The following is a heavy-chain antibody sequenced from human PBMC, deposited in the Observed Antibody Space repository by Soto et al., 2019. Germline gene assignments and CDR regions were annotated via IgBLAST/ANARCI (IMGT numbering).Heavy chain of an antibody. CDR3: ARVRVDGHYFDY. J-gene: IGHJ4*02. V-gene: IGHV4-38-2*01. Sequence: PSETLSLTCAVSGYSISSGYYWGWIRQPPGKGLEWIGSIYHSGSTYYNPSLKSRVTISVDTSKNQFSLKLSSVTAADTAVHYCARVRVDGHYFDYWGQGTLVTVSS. D-gene: IGHD2-2*01. CDR2: IYHSGST. CDR1: GYSISSGYY.